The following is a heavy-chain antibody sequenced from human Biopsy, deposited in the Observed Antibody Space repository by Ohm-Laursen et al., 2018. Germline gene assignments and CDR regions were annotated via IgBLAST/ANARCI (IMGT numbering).Heavy chain of an antibody. D-gene: IGHD2/OR15-2a*01. V-gene: IGHV4-61*01. CDR3: ARGMRTTGWPYFDY. J-gene: IGHJ4*02. CDR2: IYSGGNT. CDR1: GYSIIPSGPEN. Sequence: TLSLTCTLSGYSIIPSGPENWSWIRQPPGQGLQYIGFIYSGGNTNYNPSLRSRVTMSVDTSKNQFSLRLNSVTGADTAVYYCARGMRTTGWPYFDYWGQGTVVTVPS.